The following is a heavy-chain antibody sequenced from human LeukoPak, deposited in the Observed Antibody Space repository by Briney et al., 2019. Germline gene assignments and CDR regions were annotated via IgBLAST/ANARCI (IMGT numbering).Heavy chain of an antibody. J-gene: IGHJ4*02. CDR1: GYTFTDYF. CDR3: ARRKTMVYCGGDCYRFDN. V-gene: IGHV1-2*02. D-gene: IGHD2-21*02. CDR2: INPNNGDT. Sequence: ASVKVSCKASGYTFTDYFMHWVRQAPGQGFECMGWINPNNGDTNYVQKFQDRVTMTRDTSISTAYMELSRLTSDDTAVYYCARRKTMVYCGGDCYRFDNWGQGTLVTVSS.